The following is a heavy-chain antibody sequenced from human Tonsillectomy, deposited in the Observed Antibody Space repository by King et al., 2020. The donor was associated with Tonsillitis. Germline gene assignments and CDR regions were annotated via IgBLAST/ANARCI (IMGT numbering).Heavy chain of an antibody. Sequence: QVQLQESGPGLVKPSETLSLTCTVSGGSISSYYWNWIRQPPGKGLEWIGYIYYSGSTNYNPSLKSRVTISVDTSKNQFSLNLNSVTAADTAVYYCARVKRTWDLAEIDYWGQGTLVTVSS. CDR2: IYYSGST. CDR1: GGSISSYY. CDR3: ARVKRTWDLAEIDY. V-gene: IGHV4-59*01. J-gene: IGHJ4*02. D-gene: IGHD1-14*01.